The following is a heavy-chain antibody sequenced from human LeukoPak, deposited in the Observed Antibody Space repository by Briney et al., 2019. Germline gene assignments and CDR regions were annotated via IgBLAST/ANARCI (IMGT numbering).Heavy chain of an antibody. V-gene: IGHV1-2*02. J-gene: IGHJ4*02. CDR1: GYTFTGYY. D-gene: IGHD6-13*01. CDR3: ARVPLYSSSWYQENFDY. Sequence: ASVKVSCKASGYTFTGYYMHWVRQAPGQGLEWMGWINPNSGGTNYAQKFQGRVTMTRDTSISTAHMELSRLRSDDTAVYYCARVPLYSSSWYQENFDYWGQGTPVTVSS. CDR2: INPNSGGT.